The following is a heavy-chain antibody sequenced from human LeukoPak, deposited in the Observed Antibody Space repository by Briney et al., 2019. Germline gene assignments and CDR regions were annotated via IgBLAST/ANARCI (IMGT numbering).Heavy chain of an antibody. V-gene: IGHV3-49*03. CDR1: GGSFSGYY. CDR3: TRSGTGYSSSWYRGYYYYYMDV. Sequence: LSLTCAVYGGSFSGYYWSWIRQPPGKGLEWVGFIRSKAYGGTTEYAASVKGRFTISRDDSKSIAYLQMNSLKTEDTAVYYCTRSGTGYSSSWYRGYYYYYMDVWGKGTTVTISS. J-gene: IGHJ6*03. D-gene: IGHD6-13*01. CDR2: IRSKAYGGTT.